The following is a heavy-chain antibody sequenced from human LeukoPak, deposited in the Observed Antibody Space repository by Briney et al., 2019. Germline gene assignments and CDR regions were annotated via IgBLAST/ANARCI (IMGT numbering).Heavy chain of an antibody. CDR1: GFTFSSYW. Sequence: GGSLRLSCAASGFTFSSYWMSWVRQAPGKGLEWGANIKRDGSEKYYVDSVKGRFTIYRDNAKNSLYLQMNSLRAEDTAVYYCARGGSTGYNYNAFDMWGQGTMVAVSS. J-gene: IGHJ3*02. D-gene: IGHD3-22*01. CDR3: ARGGSTGYNYNAFDM. V-gene: IGHV3-7*02. CDR2: IKRDGSEK.